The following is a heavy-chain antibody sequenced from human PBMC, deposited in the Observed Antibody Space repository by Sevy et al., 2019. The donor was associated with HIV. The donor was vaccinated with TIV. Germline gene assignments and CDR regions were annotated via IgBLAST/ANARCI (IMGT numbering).Heavy chain of an antibody. Sequence: SETLSLTCTVSGGSISSYYWSWIRQPPGKGLEWIGYIYYSGSTNYNPSLKSRVTISVDTSKNQFSLKLSSVTAADTAVYYCARGGKRSIVVVPAANNWFDPWDQGTLVTVSS. CDR2: IYYSGST. D-gene: IGHD2-2*01. V-gene: IGHV4-59*01. CDR3: ARGGKRSIVVVPAANNWFDP. J-gene: IGHJ5*02. CDR1: GGSISSYY.